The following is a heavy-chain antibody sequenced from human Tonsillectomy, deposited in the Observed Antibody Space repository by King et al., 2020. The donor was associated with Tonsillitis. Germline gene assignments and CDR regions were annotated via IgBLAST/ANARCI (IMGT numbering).Heavy chain of an antibody. CDR2: IYYSGST. J-gene: IGHJ6*03. CDR3: ARQTYSSSWSHEYYYYYYYMDV. V-gene: IGHV4-39*01. CDR1: GGSISSSSYY. D-gene: IGHD6-13*01. Sequence: MQLQESGPGLVKPSETLSLNCTVSGGSISSSSYYWGWIRQPPGKGLEWIGSIYYSGSTYYNPSLKSRVTISVDTSKNQFSLKLSSVTAADTAVYYCARQTYSSSWSHEYYYYYYYMDVWGKGTTVTVSS.